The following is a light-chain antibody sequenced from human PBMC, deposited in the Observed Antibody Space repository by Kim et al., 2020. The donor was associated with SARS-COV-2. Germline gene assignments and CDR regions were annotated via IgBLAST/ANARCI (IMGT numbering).Light chain of an antibody. CDR2: GKN. CDR1: SLRKYY. CDR3: NSRDTSNFVI. Sequence: SSELTQDPAVSVALGQTVRITCQGDSLRKYYASWYQQKPGQAPVLLISGKNNRPSGIPDRFSGSSSGNTASLTIAGAQAEDEADYYCNSRDTSNFVIFGGVTKVTVL. J-gene: IGLJ2*01. V-gene: IGLV3-19*01.